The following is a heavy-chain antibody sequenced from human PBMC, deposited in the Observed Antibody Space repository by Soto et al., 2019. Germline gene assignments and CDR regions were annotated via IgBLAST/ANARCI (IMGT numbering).Heavy chain of an antibody. CDR1: GYTFTSYA. CDR3: ARDYGDYVNWFDP. Sequence: GASVKVSCKASGYTFTSYAMHWVRQAPGQRLEWMGWINAGNGNTKYSQKFQGRVTITTDTSTSTAYMELSSLRSEDTAVYYCARDYGDYVNWFDPWGQGTLVTVSS. D-gene: IGHD4-17*01. V-gene: IGHV1-3*01. CDR2: INAGNGNT. J-gene: IGHJ5*02.